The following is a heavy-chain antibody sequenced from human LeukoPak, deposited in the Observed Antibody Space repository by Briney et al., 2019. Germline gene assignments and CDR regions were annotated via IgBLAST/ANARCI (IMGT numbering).Heavy chain of an antibody. D-gene: IGHD3-16*01. Sequence: GGSLRLSCAASGFTFSSYAMSWVRQAPGKGLEWVSAISGSGGSTYYADSVKGRFAISRDNSKNTLYLQMNSLRAEDTAVYYCARVWGEDDAFDIWGQGTMVTVSS. CDR1: GFTFSSYA. J-gene: IGHJ3*02. V-gene: IGHV3-23*01. CDR2: ISGSGGST. CDR3: ARVWGEDDAFDI.